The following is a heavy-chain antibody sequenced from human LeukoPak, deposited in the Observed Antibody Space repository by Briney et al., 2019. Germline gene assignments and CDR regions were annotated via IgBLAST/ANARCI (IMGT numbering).Heavy chain of an antibody. V-gene: IGHV3-53*04. J-gene: IGHJ4*02. Sequence: GGSLRLPCVASGFDVSGIYMSWVRQAPGKGLEWVSVIYATGITYYADSVRGRFTISRHNPDNTVYLQMNNLGDEDTAVYYCARGVGIYNYFDSWGQGTLVTVSS. CDR2: IYATGIT. CDR3: ARGVGIYNYFDS. CDR1: GFDVSGIY. D-gene: IGHD1-26*01.